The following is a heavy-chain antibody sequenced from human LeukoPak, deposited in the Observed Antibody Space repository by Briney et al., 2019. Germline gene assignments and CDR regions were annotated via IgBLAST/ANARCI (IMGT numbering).Heavy chain of an antibody. J-gene: IGHJ4*02. D-gene: IGHD4-17*01. Sequence: HAGGSLRLSCAASGFTFSSYAMSWVRQAPGKGLEWVSAISGSGGSTYYADSVKGRFTISRDNSKNTLYLQMNSLRAEDTAVYYCAKDPDDYGDYGDWGQGTLVTVSS. CDR2: ISGSGGST. CDR3: AKDPDDYGDYGD. CDR1: GFTFSSYA. V-gene: IGHV3-23*01.